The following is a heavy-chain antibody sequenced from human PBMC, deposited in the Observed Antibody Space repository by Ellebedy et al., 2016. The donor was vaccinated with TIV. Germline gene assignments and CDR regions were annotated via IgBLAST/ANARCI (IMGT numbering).Heavy chain of an antibody. CDR1: GGSISSYY. Sequence: MPSETLSLTCTVSGGSISSYYWSWIRQPPGKGLEWIGYIYYSGSTNYNPSLKSRVTISVDTSKNQFSLKLRSVTAADTAVYYCARGAGYFDYWGQGTLVTVSS. CDR3: ARGAGYFDY. CDR2: IYYSGST. D-gene: IGHD6-19*01. J-gene: IGHJ4*02. V-gene: IGHV4-59*01.